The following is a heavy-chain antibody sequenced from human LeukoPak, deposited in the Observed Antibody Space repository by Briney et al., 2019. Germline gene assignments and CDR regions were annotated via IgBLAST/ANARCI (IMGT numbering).Heavy chain of an antibody. CDR3: AREGSSSWYPDY. CDR1: GGTFSSYA. D-gene: IGHD6-13*01. CDR2: IIPILGIA. V-gene: IGHV1-69*04. J-gene: IGHJ4*02. Sequence: SVKVSCKASGGTFSSYAISWVRQAPGQGLEWMGRIIPILGIANYAQKFQGRVTITADKSTSTAYMELSSLRSEDTAVYYCAREGSSSWYPDYWGQGTLVTVSS.